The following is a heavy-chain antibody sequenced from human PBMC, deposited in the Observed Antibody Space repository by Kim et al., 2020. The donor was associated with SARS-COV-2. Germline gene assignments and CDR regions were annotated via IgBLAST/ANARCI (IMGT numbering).Heavy chain of an antibody. J-gene: IGHJ4*02. Sequence: GGSLRLSCAASGFTFDDYGMSWVRQAPGKGLEWVSGINWNGGSTGYADSVKGRFTISRDNAKNSLYLQMNSLRAEDTALYYCARVPLDVGVRGVPSHFDYWGQGTLVTVSS. V-gene: IGHV3-20*04. CDR1: GFTFDDYG. CDR2: INWNGGST. D-gene: IGHD3-10*01. CDR3: ARVPLDVGVRGVPSHFDY.